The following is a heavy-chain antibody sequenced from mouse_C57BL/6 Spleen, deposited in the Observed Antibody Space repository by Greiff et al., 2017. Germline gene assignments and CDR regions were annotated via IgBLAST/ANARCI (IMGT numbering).Heavy chain of an antibody. CDR3: ARGAYGITTGGFAY. J-gene: IGHJ3*01. CDR2: INPNNGGT. V-gene: IGHV1-18*01. CDR1: GYTFTDYN. D-gene: IGHD1-1*01. Sequence: EVQLQQSGPELVKPGASVKIPCKASGYTFTDYNMDWVKQSHGKSLEWIGDINPNNGGTIYNQKFKGKATLTVDKSSSTAYMELRSLTSEDTAVYYCARGAYGITTGGFAYWGQGTLVTVSA.